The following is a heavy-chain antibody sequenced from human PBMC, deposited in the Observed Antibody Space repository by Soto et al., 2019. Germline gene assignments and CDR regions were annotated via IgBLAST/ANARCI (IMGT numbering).Heavy chain of an antibody. CDR2: ITYDGSST. V-gene: IGHV3-30*18. J-gene: IGHJ4*02. Sequence: QVQMVESGGGVVQPGTPLRLSCVVTGLTFSGYGMHWVRQAPGKGLEWVADITYDGSSTYYADAVKGRFTVSRDNSKNILYLQMTSLRGDDTAMYYCAKDQMGRGWRTLDSWGQGTLVIVSS. D-gene: IGHD3-10*01. CDR3: AKDQMGRGWRTLDS. CDR1: GLTFSGYG.